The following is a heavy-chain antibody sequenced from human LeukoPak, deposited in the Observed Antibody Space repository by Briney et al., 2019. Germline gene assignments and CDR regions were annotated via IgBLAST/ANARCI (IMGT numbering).Heavy chain of an antibody. CDR1: GYSISSGYY. J-gene: IGHJ4*02. CDR2: IYHSGST. Sequence: SETLSLTCAVSGYSISSGYYWGWIRQPPGKGLEWIGSIYHSGSTYYNPSLKSRVTMSVDTSKNQFSLRLSSVTAADTAVYYCASNSYYDFWSGTLDYWGQGTLVTVSS. CDR3: ASNSYYDFWSGTLDY. D-gene: IGHD3-3*01. V-gene: IGHV4-38-2*01.